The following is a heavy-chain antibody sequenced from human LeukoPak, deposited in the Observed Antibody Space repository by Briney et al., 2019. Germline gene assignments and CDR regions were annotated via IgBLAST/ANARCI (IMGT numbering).Heavy chain of an antibody. V-gene: IGHV3-33*08. CDR3: ARPGGQRSCTNGVCSFDY. J-gene: IGHJ4*02. CDR2: IWSDGSNK. Sequence: RPGGSLRLSCAASGFTFSSYSMHWVRQAPGKGLEWVAVIWSDGSNKYYADSVKGRFTISRDNSRNTLYLQMNSLRAEDSAVYYCARPGGQRSCTNGVCSFDYWGQGTLVTVSS. D-gene: IGHD2-8*01. CDR1: GFTFSSYS.